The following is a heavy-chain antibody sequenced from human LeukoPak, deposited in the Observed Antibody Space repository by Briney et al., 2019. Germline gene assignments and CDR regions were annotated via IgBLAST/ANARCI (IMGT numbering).Heavy chain of an antibody. CDR1: GFQFSRNG. Sequence: GGSLRLSCAASGFQFSRNGMHWVRQAPGKGLEWVAFIRYDGSNKFYVDSVRGRFTIPRDNSKNTLNLQMNSLRIEDTAVYYCARDFDDVNGNYYYIPDYWGQGMLVTVST. D-gene: IGHD3-10*01. V-gene: IGHV3-30*02. J-gene: IGHJ4*02. CDR2: IRYDGSNK. CDR3: ARDFDDVNGNYYYIPDY.